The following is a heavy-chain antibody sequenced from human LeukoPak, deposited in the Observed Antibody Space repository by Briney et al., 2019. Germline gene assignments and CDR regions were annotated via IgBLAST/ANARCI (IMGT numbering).Heavy chain of an antibody. Sequence: GGSLRLSCAASGFAFNTYWMHWVRQAPGKGLVWVSRIDGDGSSTSYADSVKGRFTISRDNSKNTLYLQMNSLRAEDTAVYYCARGSVYYYYMDVWGKGTTVTVSS. CDR1: GFAFNTYW. CDR3: ARGSVYYYYMDV. V-gene: IGHV3-74*01. J-gene: IGHJ6*03. CDR2: IDGDGSST.